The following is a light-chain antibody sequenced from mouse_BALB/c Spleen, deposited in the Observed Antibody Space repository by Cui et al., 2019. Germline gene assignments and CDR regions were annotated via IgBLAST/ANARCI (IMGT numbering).Light chain of an antibody. J-gene: IGKJ1*01. CDR3: KQSYNLWT. CDR1: QSLLNSTTRKDY. Sequence: DIVMPQSPTSLAVAAGATVTTSCKASQSLLNSTTRKDYLAWYQQKPGQSTKLLIYRASTRESGVPDRFAGSGSGTDFTLTISSVQAEDLAVYYCKQSYNLWTFGGGTKLEIK. V-gene: IGKV8-21*01. CDR2: RAS.